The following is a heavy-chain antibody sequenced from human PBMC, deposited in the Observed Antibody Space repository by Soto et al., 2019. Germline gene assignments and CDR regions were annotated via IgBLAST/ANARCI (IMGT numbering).Heavy chain of an antibody. Sequence: ASVKVSCKTSGYSFITNAMHWVRQAPGQRLEWLGWIKPGTGTTKYSQKFQGRVNITRDTSASTAYLELSTLRSEDTAVYFCARGVGPTYSYIYGMEVWGQGTTVTVSS. V-gene: IGHV1-3*01. D-gene: IGHD2-21*01. CDR1: GYSFITNA. J-gene: IGHJ6*02. CDR2: IKPGTGTT. CDR3: ARGVGPTYSYIYGMEV.